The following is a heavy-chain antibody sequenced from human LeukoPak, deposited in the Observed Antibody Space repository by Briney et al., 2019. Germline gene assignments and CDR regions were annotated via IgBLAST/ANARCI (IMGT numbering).Heavy chain of an antibody. CDR3: AKCPTYHYDSSGYYYFDY. D-gene: IGHD3-22*01. CDR2: IWYDGSNK. V-gene: IGHV3-33*06. Sequence: PGRSLRLSCAASGFTFSSYGMHWVRQAPGKGLEWVAVIWYDGSNKYYADSVKGRFTISRDNSKNTLYPQMNSLRAVDTAVYYCAKCPTYHYDSSGYYYFDYWGQGTLVTVSS. J-gene: IGHJ4*02. CDR1: GFTFSSYG.